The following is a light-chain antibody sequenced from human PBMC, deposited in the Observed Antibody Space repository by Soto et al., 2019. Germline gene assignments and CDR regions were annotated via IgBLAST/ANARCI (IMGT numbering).Light chain of an antibody. V-gene: IGLV1-51*01. CDR3: GTWESSLSAWV. CDR1: SSNIRNSY. J-gene: IGLJ3*02. Sequence: QSVLTQPPSVSAAPGQKVTISCSGSSSNIRNSYVSWYRQLPGTAPKLLIYETDKRTTGTHERFSGSKSGTSATLCITGLQTGDEADYYCGTWESSLSAWVCGGGTKLNVL. CDR2: ETD.